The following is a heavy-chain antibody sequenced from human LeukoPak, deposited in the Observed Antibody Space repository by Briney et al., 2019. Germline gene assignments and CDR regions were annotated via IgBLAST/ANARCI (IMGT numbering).Heavy chain of an antibody. J-gene: IGHJ4*02. CDR3: ARELTVTTLIDY. V-gene: IGHV3-21*01. CDR1: GFTSSSYS. CDR2: ISSSSSYI. D-gene: IGHD4-17*01. Sequence: GGSLRLSCAASGFTSSSYSMNWVRQAPGKGLEWVSSISSSSSYIYYADSVEGRFTISRDNAKNSLYLQMNSLRAEDTAVYYCARELTVTTLIDYWGQGTLVTVSS.